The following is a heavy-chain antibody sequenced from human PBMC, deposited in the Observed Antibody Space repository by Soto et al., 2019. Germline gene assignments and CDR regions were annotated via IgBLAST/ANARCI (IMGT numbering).Heavy chain of an antibody. CDR3: ARNYCSGGSCYSGFDP. Sequence: ASVQVSCNASGYTFTGDYMHWVRQAPGQGLEWMGWINPNSGGTNYAQKFQGQVTISADKSISTAYLQWSSLKASDTAMYYCARNYCSGGSCYSGFDPWGQGTLVTVSS. CDR1: GYTFTGDY. D-gene: IGHD2-15*01. J-gene: IGHJ5*02. CDR2: INPNSGGT. V-gene: IGHV1-2*02.